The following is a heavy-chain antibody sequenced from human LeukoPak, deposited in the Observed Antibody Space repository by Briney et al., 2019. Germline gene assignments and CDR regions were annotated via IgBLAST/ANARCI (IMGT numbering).Heavy chain of an antibody. Sequence: AGSLRLSCAASGFTFSDYYMSWIRQAPGMGLAWVSYIGSIDSPIYYADSVKCRFTISRDNAKNSLYLQMNSLRAEDPAVYYCARDRGYGGALDYLGQGTLVTVSS. CDR2: IGSIDSPI. V-gene: IGHV3-11*01. CDR3: ARDRGYGGALDY. CDR1: GFTFSDYY. D-gene: IGHD4-23*01. J-gene: IGHJ4*02.